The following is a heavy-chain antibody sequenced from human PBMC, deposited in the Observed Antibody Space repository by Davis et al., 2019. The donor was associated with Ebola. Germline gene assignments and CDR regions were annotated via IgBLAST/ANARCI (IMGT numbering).Heavy chain of an antibody. V-gene: IGHV3-21*04. D-gene: IGHD2/OR15-2a*01. Sequence: PGGSLRLSCAASGFTFSSYSMNWVRQAPGKGLEWVSSISSSSSYIYYADSVKGRFTISRDNAKNSLYLQMNGLRAEDTAVYYCARSQFVSLADYWGQGTLVTVSS. CDR2: ISSSSSYI. CDR1: GFTFSSYS. J-gene: IGHJ4*02. CDR3: ARSQFVSLADY.